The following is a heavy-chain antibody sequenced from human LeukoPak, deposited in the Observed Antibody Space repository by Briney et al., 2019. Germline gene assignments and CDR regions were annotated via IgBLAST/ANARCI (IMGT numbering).Heavy chain of an antibody. Sequence: SETLSLTCTVSGGSISSSSYYWGWIRQPPGKGLEWIGSIYYSGSTYYNPSLKSRVTISVDTSKNQFSLKLSSVTAADTAVYYCARAPYSSGWYGYYFDYWGQGTLVTVSS. CDR1: GGSISSSSYY. V-gene: IGHV4-39*07. CDR3: ARAPYSSGWYGYYFDY. CDR2: IYYSGST. D-gene: IGHD6-19*01. J-gene: IGHJ4*02.